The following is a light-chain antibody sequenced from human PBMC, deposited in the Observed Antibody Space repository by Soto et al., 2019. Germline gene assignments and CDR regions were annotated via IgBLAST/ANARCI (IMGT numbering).Light chain of an antibody. CDR2: AAS. J-gene: IGKJ1*01. Sequence: AIQMTQSPSSLSASVGDRVTITCRASQDIRNDLGWYQQKPGKTPKLLIFAASSLQSGVPSRFSGRGSGTDSTLTISSLQPEDFATYYCLEDFNYPWTFGQGTKVEIE. CDR3: LEDFNYPWT. V-gene: IGKV1-6*01. CDR1: QDIRND.